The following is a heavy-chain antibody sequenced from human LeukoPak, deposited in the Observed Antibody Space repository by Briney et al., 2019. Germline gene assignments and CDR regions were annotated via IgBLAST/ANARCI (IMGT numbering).Heavy chain of an antibody. D-gene: IGHD3-10*01. V-gene: IGHV3-30*02. CDR3: AKDPSDYYGMDV. CDR1: GFTFSSYG. J-gene: IGHJ6*02. CDR2: IRYDGSNK. Sequence: GGSLRLSCAASGFTFSSYGMHWVRQAPGKGLEWVAFIRYDGSNKYYADSVKGRFTISRDNSKNTLYLQMNSLRVEDTAVYYCAKDPSDYYGMDVWGQGTTVTVSS.